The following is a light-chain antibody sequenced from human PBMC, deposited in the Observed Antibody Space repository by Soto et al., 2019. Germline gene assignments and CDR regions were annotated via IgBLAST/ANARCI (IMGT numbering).Light chain of an antibody. Sequence: EIVLTQSPATLSLSPGERATLSCRASQSVNSYLAWYQQKSGQAPRLLIYDASNRATGIPARFSGSGSGTDVTLTISILEPEDVAVYYCQQRGNWPVTFGVGTKVEIK. CDR3: QQRGNWPVT. CDR2: DAS. J-gene: IGKJ4*01. CDR1: QSVNSY. V-gene: IGKV3-11*01.